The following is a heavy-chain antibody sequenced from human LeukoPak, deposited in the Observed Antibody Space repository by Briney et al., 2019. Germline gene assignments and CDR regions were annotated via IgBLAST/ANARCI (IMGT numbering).Heavy chain of an antibody. V-gene: IGHV4-34*01. J-gene: IGHJ4*02. CDR2: IYHSGST. Sequence: SETLSLTCAVYGGSFSGYYWSWIRQPPGKGLEWIGYIYHSGSTYYNPSLKSRVTISVDRSKNQFSLKLSSVTAADTAVYYCAGRRLYYFDYWGQGTLVTVSS. CDR3: AGRRLYYFDY. CDR1: GGSFSGYY.